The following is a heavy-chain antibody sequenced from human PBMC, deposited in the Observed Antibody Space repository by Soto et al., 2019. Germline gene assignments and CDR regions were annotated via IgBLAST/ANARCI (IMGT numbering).Heavy chain of an antibody. Sequence: EVQLVESGGGLVKPGGSLRLSCAASGFTFSSYSMNWVRQAPGKGLEWVSPISSSSSYIYYADSVKGRFTISRDNAKNSLYLQMNSLRAEDTAVYYCARVRYCSSTSCYRYYYYGMDVWGQGTTVTVSS. CDR1: GFTFSSYS. CDR3: ARVRYCSSTSCYRYYYYGMDV. D-gene: IGHD2-2*01. CDR2: ISSSSSYI. J-gene: IGHJ6*02. V-gene: IGHV3-21*01.